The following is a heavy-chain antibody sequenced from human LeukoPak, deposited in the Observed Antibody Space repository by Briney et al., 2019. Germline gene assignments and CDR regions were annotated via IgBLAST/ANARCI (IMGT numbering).Heavy chain of an antibody. CDR2: IKQDGSEK. V-gene: IGHV3-7*01. Sequence: QAGGSLRLSCAASGFTLSTYWMTWVRQAPGKGLEWVANIKQDGSEKYYVDSVKGRFTISRDNAKKLLYLQMNSLRVEDTAVHYCARDRGSSGRLGRFDNWGQGTLVTVSP. CDR3: ARDRGSSGRLGRFDN. J-gene: IGHJ4*02. CDR1: GFTLSTYW. D-gene: IGHD6-19*01.